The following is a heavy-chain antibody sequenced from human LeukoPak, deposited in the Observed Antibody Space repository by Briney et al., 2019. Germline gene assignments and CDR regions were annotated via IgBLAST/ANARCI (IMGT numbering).Heavy chain of an antibody. Sequence: PGGSLRLSCAASGFTFSSYEMNWVRQAPGKGLEWVSYISSSGSTIYYADSVKGRFTISRDNAKNSLYLQMNSLRAEDTAVYYCAREYGPRGANAFDIWGQGTMVTVSS. D-gene: IGHD4-17*01. CDR3: AREYGPRGANAFDI. CDR1: GFTFSSYE. V-gene: IGHV3-48*03. CDR2: ISSSGSTI. J-gene: IGHJ3*02.